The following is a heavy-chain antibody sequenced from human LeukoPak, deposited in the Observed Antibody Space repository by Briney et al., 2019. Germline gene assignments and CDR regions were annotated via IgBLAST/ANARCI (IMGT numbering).Heavy chain of an antibody. CDR3: AKVTYGSGTYGAFDY. Sequence: GGSLRLSCAASGFTFSSYGMHWVRQAPGKGLEWVAFIQYDGSNKYYADSVKGRFTISRDNSKSTLYLQMNSLRAEDTAVYYCAKVTYGSGTYGAFDYWGQGTLVTVSS. D-gene: IGHD3-10*01. J-gene: IGHJ4*02. CDR1: GFTFSSYG. CDR2: IQYDGSNK. V-gene: IGHV3-30*02.